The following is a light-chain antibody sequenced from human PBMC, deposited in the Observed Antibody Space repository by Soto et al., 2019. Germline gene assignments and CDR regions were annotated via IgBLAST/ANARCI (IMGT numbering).Light chain of an antibody. Sequence: DIVLTQSPATLSLSPGERATLSCRASQSVSTYLAWYQQKPGQAPRLLIYVASIRATGTPDRFSGSGSGTDFTLTISRLEPEDFAVYFCQQYGSSPRTFGQGTRLEIK. J-gene: IGKJ5*01. V-gene: IGKV3-20*01. CDR1: QSVSTY. CDR3: QQYGSSPRT. CDR2: VAS.